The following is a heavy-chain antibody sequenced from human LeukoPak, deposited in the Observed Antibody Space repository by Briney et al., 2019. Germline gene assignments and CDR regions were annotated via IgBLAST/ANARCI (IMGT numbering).Heavy chain of an antibody. CDR3: ARAGIGLGESYDY. CDR1: GYTFTGYY. V-gene: IGHV1-2*02. D-gene: IGHD3-16*01. J-gene: IGHJ4*02. Sequence: ASVKVSCKASGYTFTGYYMHWVRQAPGQGLEWMGWINPNSGGTNYAQKFQGGVTMTRDTSISTAYMELSRLRSDDTAVYYCARAGIGLGESYDYWGQGTLVTVSS. CDR2: INPNSGGT.